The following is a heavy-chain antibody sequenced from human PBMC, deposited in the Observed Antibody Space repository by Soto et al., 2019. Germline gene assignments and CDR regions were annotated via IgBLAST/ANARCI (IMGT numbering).Heavy chain of an antibody. CDR3: ARDLGSSGQFDY. D-gene: IGHD6-19*01. Sequence: QVQLVESGGGVVQPGRSLRLSCAASGFTFSSYGMHWVRQAPGKGLEWVAVIWYDGSNKYYADSVKGRFTISRDNSKNTLYLQMNSLRAEDTAVYYCARDLGSSGQFDYWGQGTLVTVSS. CDR1: GFTFSSYG. J-gene: IGHJ4*02. V-gene: IGHV3-33*01. CDR2: IWYDGSNK.